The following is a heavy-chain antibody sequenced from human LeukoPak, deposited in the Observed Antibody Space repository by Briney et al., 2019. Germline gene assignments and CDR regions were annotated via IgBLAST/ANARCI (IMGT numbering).Heavy chain of an antibody. CDR3: ARGDSSSWYRFDY. J-gene: IGHJ4*02. V-gene: IGHV1-2*02. CDR2: INPNSGGT. CDR1: GYTFTGYY. D-gene: IGHD6-13*01. Sequence: ASVKVSCKASGYTFTGYYMHWVRQAPGQGLEWMGWINPNSGGTNYAQKFQGRVTMTRDTSIRTAYMELSRLRSDDTAVYYCARGDSSSWYRFDYWGQGTLVTVSS.